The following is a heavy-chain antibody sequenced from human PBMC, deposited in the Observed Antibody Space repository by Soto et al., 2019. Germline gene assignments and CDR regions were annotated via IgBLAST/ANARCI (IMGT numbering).Heavy chain of an antibody. D-gene: IGHD6-19*01. J-gene: IGHJ4*02. CDR2: ISYDGSNK. CDR1: GFTFSSYA. Sequence: QVQLVESGGGVVQPGRSLRLSCAASGFTFSSYAMHWVRQAPGKGLEWVAVISYDGSNKYYADSVKGRFTISRDNSKNTLYLQMNSLRAEDTAVYYCARDIPPVAGTPVLYYWGQGTLVTVSS. V-gene: IGHV3-30-3*01. CDR3: ARDIPPVAGTPVLYY.